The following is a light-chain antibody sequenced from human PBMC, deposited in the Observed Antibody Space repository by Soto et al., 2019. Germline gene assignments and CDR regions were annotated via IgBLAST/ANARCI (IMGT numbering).Light chain of an antibody. CDR1: QSVFSN. Sequence: EIVMTQSPATLSVSPGERATLSCRASQSVFSNLAWYQPKPGQAPRLLIYGASTRSTGIPARFSRSGSGTEFTLTIGSLQSEDFAVYYCQQYHNWPPWTFGQGTKVEI. CDR2: GAS. V-gene: IGKV3-15*01. J-gene: IGKJ1*01. CDR3: QQYHNWPPWT.